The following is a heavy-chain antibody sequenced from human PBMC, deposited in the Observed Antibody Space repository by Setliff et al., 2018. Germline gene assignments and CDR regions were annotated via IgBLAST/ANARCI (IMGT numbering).Heavy chain of an antibody. J-gene: IGHJ4*02. Sequence: GGSLRLSCAASGFRFGDFGMHWVRQAPGKGLEWITFIRHDGDNKYYRDSVRGRFTVSRDNSKNTLTLQMNSLRPDDTAVYYCAKEIIEGLLSGLDFWGQGTLVTVSS. CDR2: IRHDGDNK. CDR1: GFRFGDFG. V-gene: IGHV3-30*02. CDR3: AKEIIEGLLSGLDF. D-gene: IGHD3-9*01.